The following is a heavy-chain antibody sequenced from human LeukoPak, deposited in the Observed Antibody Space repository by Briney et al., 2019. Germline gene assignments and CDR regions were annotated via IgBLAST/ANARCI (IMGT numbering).Heavy chain of an antibody. D-gene: IGHD2-2*01. CDR2: IWYDGNNE. V-gene: IGHV3-33*01. Sequence: RXAPGXGLEGVAVIWYDGNNEYYVDSVKGRFTISRDNSKNTLDLQMNSLRAEDTAVYYCARALQYCSSTSCYSTAFDIWGQGTMVTVSS. J-gene: IGHJ3*02. CDR3: ARALQYCSSTSCYSTAFDI.